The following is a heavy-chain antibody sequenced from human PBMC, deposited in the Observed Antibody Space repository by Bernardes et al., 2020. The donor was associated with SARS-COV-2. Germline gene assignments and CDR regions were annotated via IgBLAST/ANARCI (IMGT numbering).Heavy chain of an antibody. CDR1: GFTFSTYD. CDR2: IGTADDT. V-gene: IGHV3-13*04. D-gene: IGHD3-3*01. Sequence: GGSLRLSCAASGFTFSTYDMHWVRQTTGKGLEWVSGIGTADDTYYPDSVRGRFTISRENAKNSLYLQMNSLRAGDTAVYYCLRGFLRRASHDTFDIWGQGTTVIVSS. CDR3: LRGFLRRASHDTFDI. J-gene: IGHJ3*02.